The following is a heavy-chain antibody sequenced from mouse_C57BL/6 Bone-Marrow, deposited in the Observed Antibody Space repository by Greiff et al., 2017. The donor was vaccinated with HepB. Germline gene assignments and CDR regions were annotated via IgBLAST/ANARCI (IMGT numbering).Heavy chain of an antibody. Sequence: EVQLKESGGGLVKPGGSLKLSCAASGFTFSDYGMHWVRQAPEKGLEWVAYISSGSSTIYYADTVKGRFTISRDNAKNTLFLQMTSLRSEDTAMYYCAREYYYGSRAPFDYWGQGTTLTVSS. CDR1: GFTFSDYG. CDR3: AREYYYGSRAPFDY. V-gene: IGHV5-17*01. D-gene: IGHD1-1*01. CDR2: ISSGSSTI. J-gene: IGHJ2*01.